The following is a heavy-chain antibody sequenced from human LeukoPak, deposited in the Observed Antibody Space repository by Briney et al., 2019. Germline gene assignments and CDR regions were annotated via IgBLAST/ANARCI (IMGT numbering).Heavy chain of an antibody. V-gene: IGHV4-34*01. CDR1: GGSFSGYY. D-gene: IGHD2-21*02. J-gene: IGHJ4*02. Sequence: SETLSLTCAVYGGSFSGYYWSWIRQPPGKGLEWIGEINHSGSTNHNPSLKSRVTISVDTSKNQFSLKLSSVTAADTAVYYCAAYCGGDCFSFDYWGQGTLVTVSS. CDR3: AAYCGGDCFSFDY. CDR2: INHSGST.